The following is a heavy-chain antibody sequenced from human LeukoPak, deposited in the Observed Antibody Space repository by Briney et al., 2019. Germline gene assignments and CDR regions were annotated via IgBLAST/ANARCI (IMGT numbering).Heavy chain of an antibody. CDR2: INSRASTI. J-gene: IGHJ4*02. Sequence: GGSLRLSCAASGFTFNSYEMNWVRQAPGKGLEWVAYINSRASTIYYADSVKGRFTISRDNAKSSLYLQMNSLRGEDTAVYYCARDSAFDYWGQGTLVTVSS. D-gene: IGHD6-25*01. CDR3: ARDSAFDY. V-gene: IGHV3-48*03. CDR1: GFTFNSYE.